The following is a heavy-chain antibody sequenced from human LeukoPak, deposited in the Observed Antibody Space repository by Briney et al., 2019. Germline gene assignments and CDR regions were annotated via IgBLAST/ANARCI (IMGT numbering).Heavy chain of an antibody. J-gene: IGHJ6*02. D-gene: IGHD4-11*01. CDR1: GFTFSSYA. Sequence: GRSLRLSCAASGFTFSSYAMHWVRQAPGKGLEWVAVISYDGSNKYYADSVKGRFTISRDNSKNTLYLQMNSLRAEDTAVYYCAGVYSKYYYYYYGMDVWGQGTTVTVSS. CDR3: AGVYSKYYYYYYGMDV. V-gene: IGHV3-30-3*01. CDR2: ISYDGSNK.